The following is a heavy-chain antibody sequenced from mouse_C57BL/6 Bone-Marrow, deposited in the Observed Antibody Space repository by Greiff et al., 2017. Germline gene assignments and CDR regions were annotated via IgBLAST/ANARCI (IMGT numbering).Heavy chain of an antibody. Sequence: EVQLVESGPGLVKPSQSLSLTCSVTGYSITSGYYWNWIRQFPGNKLEWMGYISYDGSNNYNPSLKNRISITRDTSKNQFFLKLNSVTTEDTATYYCAIEGTTVVPFAYWGQGTLVTVSA. CDR2: ISYDGSN. CDR3: AIEGTTVVPFAY. CDR1: GYSITSGYY. D-gene: IGHD1-1*01. J-gene: IGHJ3*01. V-gene: IGHV3-6*01.